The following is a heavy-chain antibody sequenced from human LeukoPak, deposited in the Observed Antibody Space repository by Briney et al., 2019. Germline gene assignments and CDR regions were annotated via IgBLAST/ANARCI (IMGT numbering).Heavy chain of an antibody. Sequence: GGSLRLSCAASGFTFSSYGMSWVRQAPGKGLEWVSSITRGSIYTFYADSVKGRFTISRDNAKNSLSLQMNSLRAEDTAVYYCARDPYNGSYGDDYYYYMDVWGKGTTVTISS. J-gene: IGHJ6*03. CDR3: ARDPYNGSYGDDYYYYMDV. CDR1: GFTFSSYG. D-gene: IGHD1-26*01. CDR2: ITRGSIYT. V-gene: IGHV3-21*01.